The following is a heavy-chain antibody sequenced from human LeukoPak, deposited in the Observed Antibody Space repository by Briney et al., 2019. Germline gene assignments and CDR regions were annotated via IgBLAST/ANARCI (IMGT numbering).Heavy chain of an antibody. CDR2: ISGPAGSW. D-gene: IGHD5/OR15-5a*01. CDR3: AKKVGLVSAPLYYFDV. V-gene: IGHV3-23*01. Sequence: PGGSLRLSXAASGFTFSSYAMSWVRQAPGKGLEWDSAISGPAGSWDYADSVKGRFTISRDNSKNTLFLQMNSLRAEDTAIYYCAKKVGLVSAPLYYFDVWGQGTLVTVSS. CDR1: GFTFSSYA. J-gene: IGHJ4*02.